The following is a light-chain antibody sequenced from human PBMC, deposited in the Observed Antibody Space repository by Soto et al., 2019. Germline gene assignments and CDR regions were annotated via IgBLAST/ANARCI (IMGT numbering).Light chain of an antibody. Sequence: EIVLTQSPATLSLSPWERATLSCRASQSVSSYLAWYQQKPGQAPRLLIYDASNRATGIPARFSGSGSGTDFTLTISRLEPEDFAVYYCQQYGSSPPWTFGQGTKVE. CDR3: QQYGSSPPWT. V-gene: IGKV3-20*01. CDR2: DAS. CDR1: QSVSSY. J-gene: IGKJ1*01.